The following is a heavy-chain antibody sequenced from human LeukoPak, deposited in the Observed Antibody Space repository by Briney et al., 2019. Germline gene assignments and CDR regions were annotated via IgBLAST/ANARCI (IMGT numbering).Heavy chain of an antibody. D-gene: IGHD3-3*01. Sequence: ASVKVSCKASGYTFTGYYMHWVRQAPGQGLEWMGWINPNSGGTNYAQKFQGRVTMTRDTSISTAYMELSRLRSDDTAVYYCARGVLKVIMGYYYYYMDVWGKGTTVTVSS. V-gene: IGHV1-2*02. CDR3: ARGVLKVIMGYYYYYMDV. CDR1: GYTFTGYY. J-gene: IGHJ6*03. CDR2: INPNSGGT.